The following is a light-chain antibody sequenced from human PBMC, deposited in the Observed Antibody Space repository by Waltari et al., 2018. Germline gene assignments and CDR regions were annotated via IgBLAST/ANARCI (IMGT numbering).Light chain of an antibody. CDR3: QQYGSSSGT. Sequence: EIVLTQSPGTLSLSPGERATLSCRAAQSVPTNYLSWYQQKPGQAPRLLFSGASRRATGIPDRFSGSGSGTDFTLTISRLEPEDSAVYYCQQYGSSSGTFGQGTKVEIK. J-gene: IGKJ1*01. CDR2: GAS. V-gene: IGKV3-20*01. CDR1: QSVPTNY.